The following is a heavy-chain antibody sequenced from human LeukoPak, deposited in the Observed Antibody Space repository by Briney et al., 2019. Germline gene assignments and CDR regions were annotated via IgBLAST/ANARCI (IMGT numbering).Heavy chain of an antibody. CDR2: ISGSSNTV. CDR1: GFTFSSYI. D-gene: IGHD6-19*01. CDR3: AKRGSGNNWFDP. V-gene: IGHV3-48*02. Sequence: PGGSLRLSCAASGFTFSSYIMNWVRQAPGKGLEWVSYISGSSNTVYYADSVKGRFTVSRDNAKNSLYLQIDSLRDGDTAMYYCAKRGSGNNWFDPWGQGTLVTVSS. J-gene: IGHJ5*02.